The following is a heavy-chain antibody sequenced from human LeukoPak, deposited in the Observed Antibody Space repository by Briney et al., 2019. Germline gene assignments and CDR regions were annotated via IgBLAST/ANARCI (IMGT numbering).Heavy chain of an antibody. CDR3: AKSGSGWYANYFDY. V-gene: IGHV3-66*01. CDR1: GFTISNNY. Sequence: GGSLRLSCAASGFTISNNYMSWVRQAPGKGLEWVSLIYGGVSTYYADSVQGRFTISRDNSKNTLYLQMNSLRAEDTAVYYCAKSGSGWYANYFDYWGQGTLVTVSS. J-gene: IGHJ4*02. D-gene: IGHD6-19*01. CDR2: IYGGVST.